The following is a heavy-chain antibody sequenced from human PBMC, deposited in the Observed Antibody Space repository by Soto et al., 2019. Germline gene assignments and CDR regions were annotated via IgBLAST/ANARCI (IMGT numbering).Heavy chain of an antibody. D-gene: IGHD1-1*01. CDR2: INPNSGGT. J-gene: IGHJ4*02. Sequence: ASVKVSFKASGYTLSDYYIHWLRQAPGQGLEWMGWINPNSGGTKYAPKFQGGVTMTRDTSITTAYMELSRLRSGDTAVYYRAREPATAKPEGVDFWGQGTLVTVSS. CDR1: GYTLSDYY. V-gene: IGHV1-2*02. CDR3: AREPATAKPEGVDF.